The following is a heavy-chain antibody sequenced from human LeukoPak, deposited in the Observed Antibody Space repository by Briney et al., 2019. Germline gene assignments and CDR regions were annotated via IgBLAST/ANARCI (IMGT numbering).Heavy chain of an antibody. V-gene: IGHV1-69*13. CDR1: GGTFSSYA. Sequence: SVKVSCKASGGTFSSYAISWVRQAPGQGLEWMGGIIPIFGTANYAQKFQGRVTITADESTSTAYMELSSLRSDDTAVYYCARVGDYDSSGYFDYWGQGTLVTVSS. D-gene: IGHD3-22*01. CDR3: ARVGDYDSSGYFDY. J-gene: IGHJ4*02. CDR2: IIPIFGTA.